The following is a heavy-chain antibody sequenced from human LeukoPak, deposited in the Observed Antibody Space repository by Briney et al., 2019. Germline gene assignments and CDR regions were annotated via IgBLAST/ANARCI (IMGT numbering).Heavy chain of an antibody. D-gene: IGHD3-10*01. CDR2: IKQDGSEK. J-gene: IGHJ4*02. CDR3: AKPPALLWFGELFDY. V-gene: IGHV3-7*03. Sequence: GGSLRLSCAASGFTFSSYWMSWVRQAPGKGLEWVANIKQDGSEKYYVDSVKGRFTISRDNAKNSLYLQMNSLRAEDTAVYYCAKPPALLWFGELFDYWGQGTLVTVSS. CDR1: GFTFSSYW.